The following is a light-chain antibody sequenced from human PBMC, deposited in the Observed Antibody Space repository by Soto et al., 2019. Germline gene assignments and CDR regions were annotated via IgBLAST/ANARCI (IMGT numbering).Light chain of an antibody. CDR2: DVS. V-gene: IGLV2-11*01. CDR1: SSDVGDYNY. CDR3: FSYAGSYSLYV. Sequence: QSVLTQPRSVSGSPGQSVTISCTGTSSDVGDYNYVSWYQQHPGKAPKLMIYDVSKRPSGVPDRFSGSKSGNTASLTISGLQAEDEADYYCFSYAGSYSLYVFGTGTKVTVL. J-gene: IGLJ1*01.